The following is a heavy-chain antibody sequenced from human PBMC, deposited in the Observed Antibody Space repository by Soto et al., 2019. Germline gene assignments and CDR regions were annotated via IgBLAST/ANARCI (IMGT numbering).Heavy chain of an antibody. Sequence: PSETLSLTCTVSGGSVSSGSYYWSWIRQPPGKGLEWIGYIYYSGSTNYNPSLKSRVTISVDTSKNQFSLRLSSVTAADTAVYYCARGGFGSGFFDYYYYGMDVWGQGTTVTVS. CDR3: ARGGFGSGFFDYYYYGMDV. CDR1: GGSVSSGSYY. CDR2: IYYSGST. V-gene: IGHV4-61*01. J-gene: IGHJ6*02. D-gene: IGHD1-26*01.